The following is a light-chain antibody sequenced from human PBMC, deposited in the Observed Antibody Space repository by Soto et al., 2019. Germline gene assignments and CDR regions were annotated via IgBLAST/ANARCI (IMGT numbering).Light chain of an antibody. V-gene: IGKV1-5*03. Sequence: DIQMTQSPSTLSASVGDRVTITCRASQSISSWLAWYQQKPGKAPKLLICKESSLESGVPSRFSGSGSGTEFTLTIISLQPDDFATYYCQQYNSYSRTFGQGTKVEIK. J-gene: IGKJ1*01. CDR2: KES. CDR3: QQYNSYSRT. CDR1: QSISSW.